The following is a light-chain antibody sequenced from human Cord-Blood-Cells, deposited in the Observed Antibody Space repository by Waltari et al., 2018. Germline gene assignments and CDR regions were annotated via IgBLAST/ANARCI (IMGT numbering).Light chain of an antibody. J-gene: IGLJ3*02. CDR1: SSDVGGYNY. Sequence: QSALTQPASVSGSPGQSLTISCPGTSSDVGGYNYVSWYQQHPGQAPKLMIYDVSNRPSGVSNRFSGSKSGNTASLTISGLQAEDEADYYCSSYTSSSTRVFGGGTKLTVL. CDR2: DVS. CDR3: SSYTSSSTRV. V-gene: IGLV2-14*01.